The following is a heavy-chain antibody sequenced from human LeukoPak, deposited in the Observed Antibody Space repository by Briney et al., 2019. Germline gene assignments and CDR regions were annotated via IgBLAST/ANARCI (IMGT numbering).Heavy chain of an antibody. CDR2: INHSGST. V-gene: IGHV4-34*01. CDR1: GGSFSGYY. J-gene: IGHJ4*02. D-gene: IGHD6-13*01. Sequence: SENLSLTCAVYGGSFSGYYWSWIRQPPGKGLEWIGEINHSGSTNYNPSLKSRVTISVDTSKNQFSLKLSSVTAADTAVYYCAREALVAAAGSFDHWGQGTLVTVSS. CDR3: AREALVAAAGSFDH.